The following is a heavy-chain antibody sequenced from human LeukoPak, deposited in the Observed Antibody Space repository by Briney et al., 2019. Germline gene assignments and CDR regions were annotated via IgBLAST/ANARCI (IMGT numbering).Heavy chain of an antibody. D-gene: IGHD3-22*01. CDR2: ISAYNGNT. CDR1: GYTFTSYG. V-gene: IGHV1-18*01. Sequence: ASVKVSCKASGYTFTSYGISWVRQAPGQGLEWMGWISAYNGNTNYAQKLQGRVTMTTDTSTSTAYMELRSLRSDDTAVYYCASGSGYYYADYYFDYWGQGTLVTVSS. CDR3: ASGSGYYYADYYFDY. J-gene: IGHJ4*02.